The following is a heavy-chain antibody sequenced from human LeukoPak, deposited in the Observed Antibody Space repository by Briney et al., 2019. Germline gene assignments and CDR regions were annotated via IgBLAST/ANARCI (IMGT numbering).Heavy chain of an antibody. D-gene: IGHD5-24*01. CDR1: GGSISSYY. J-gene: IGHJ4*02. CDR3: VRGGDGYNTDY. V-gene: IGHV4-59*01. CDR2: IYYSGST. Sequence: PSETLSLTCTVSGGSISSYYWSWIRQPPGKGLEWIGYIYYSGSTNYNPSLKSRVTISVDTSKNQFSLKLSSVTAADTAVYYCVRGGDGYNTDYWDQGTLVTVSS.